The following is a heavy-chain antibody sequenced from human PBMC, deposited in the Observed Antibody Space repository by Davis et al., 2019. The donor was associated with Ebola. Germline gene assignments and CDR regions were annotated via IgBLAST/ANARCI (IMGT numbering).Heavy chain of an antibody. V-gene: IGHV3-23*01. CDR3: AKDGGDIVLMVYEGGFDY. CDR1: GFTFSSYA. CDR2: ISGSGGST. D-gene: IGHD2-8*01. J-gene: IGHJ4*02. Sequence: GESLKISCAASGFTFSSYAMSWVRQAPGKGLEWVSAISGSGGSTYYADSVKGRFTISRDNSKNTLYLQMNSLRAEDTAVYYCAKDGGDIVLMVYEGGFDYWGQGTLVTVSS.